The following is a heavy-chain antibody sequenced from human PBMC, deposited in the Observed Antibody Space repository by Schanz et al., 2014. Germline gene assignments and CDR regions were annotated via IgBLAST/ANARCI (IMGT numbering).Heavy chain of an antibody. CDR3: ARDNGRIPAANSFDY. CDR2: ISGYTGDT. J-gene: IGHJ4*02. Sequence: QVQLVQSGDEVKKPGASVKVSCKASGYDFHIYAYSWVRQAPGQGPEWIGWISGYTGDTKYAQKFQHRVNMTTDRTTSTVYMELRSLRFDDTAVYFCARDNGRIPAANSFDYWGQGTRVTVSS. V-gene: IGHV1-18*01. CDR1: GYDFHIYA. D-gene: IGHD1-26*01.